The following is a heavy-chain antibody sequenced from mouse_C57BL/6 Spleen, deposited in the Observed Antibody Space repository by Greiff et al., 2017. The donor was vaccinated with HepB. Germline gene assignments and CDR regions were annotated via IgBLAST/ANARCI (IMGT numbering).Heavy chain of an antibody. CDR3: AGEGTTVVAGDGWFAY. V-gene: IGHV5-4*01. Sequence: EVHLVESGGGLVKPGGSLKLSCAASGFTFSSYAMSWVRQTPEKRLEWVATISDGGSYTFYPDNVKGRFTISRDNAKNNLYLQMSQLKSEDTAVYYCAGEGTTVVAGDGWFAYWGQGTLVTVSA. CDR1: GFTFSSYA. D-gene: IGHD1-1*01. CDR2: ISDGGSYT. J-gene: IGHJ3*01.